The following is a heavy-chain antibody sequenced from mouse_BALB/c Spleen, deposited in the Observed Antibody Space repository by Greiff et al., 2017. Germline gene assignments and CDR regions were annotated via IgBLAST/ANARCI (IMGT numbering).Heavy chain of an antibody. J-gene: IGHJ3*01. CDR3: ARCDVAWFAY. D-gene: IGHD2-3*01. Sequence: EVQLQESGGGLVQPGGSLKLSCAASGFTFSSYTMSWVRQTPEKRLEWVASISNGGGSTYYPDTVKGRFTIARDNAKNTLYLQSSSLKSEDTAMFYCARCDVAWFAYWGQGTLVTVSA. CDR2: ISNGGGST. CDR1: GFTFSSYT. V-gene: IGHV5-12-2*01.